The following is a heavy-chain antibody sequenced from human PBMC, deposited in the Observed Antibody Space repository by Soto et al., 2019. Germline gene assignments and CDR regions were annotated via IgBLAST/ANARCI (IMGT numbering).Heavy chain of an antibody. J-gene: IGHJ4*02. Sequence: PGGSLRLSCAASGFTCGNYAVTWVRQGPGKGLEWVSTISGSGGSTYYADSVKCRFTISRDNSKNTLYLQMNSLRADDTAIYYCARVPSRRWPYFFDYRGPGTLVTVSS. CDR1: GFTCGNYA. D-gene: IGHD6-19*01. CDR3: ARVPSRRWPYFFDY. V-gene: IGHV3-23*01. CDR2: ISGSGGST.